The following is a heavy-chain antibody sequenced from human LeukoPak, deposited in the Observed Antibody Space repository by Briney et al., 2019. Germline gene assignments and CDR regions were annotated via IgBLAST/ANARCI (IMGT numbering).Heavy chain of an antibody. CDR1: GGSFSGYY. V-gene: IGHV4-34*01. Sequence: SETLSLTCAVYGGSFSGYYWSWIRQPPGKGLEWIGEINHSGSTNYNPSLKSRVTISVDTSKNQFSLKLSSVTAADTAVYYCARLPVTAMSQVGYWGQGTLVTVSS. CDR3: ARLPVTAMSQVGY. D-gene: IGHD5-18*01. CDR2: INHSGST. J-gene: IGHJ4*02.